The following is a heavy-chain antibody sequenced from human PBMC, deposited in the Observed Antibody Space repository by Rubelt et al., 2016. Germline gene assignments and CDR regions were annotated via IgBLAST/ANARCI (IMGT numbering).Heavy chain of an antibody. CDR2: IYYSGTT. CDR1: GGSIRSSDFY. J-gene: IGHJ5*02. D-gene: IGHD3-22*01. V-gene: IGHV4-39*01. CDR3: ARRAKIGACWCDP. Sequence: QLQLQESGPGLVKPSETLSLTCTVSGGSIRSSDFYWGWIRQPPGKGLEWIGSIYYSGTTYYNSSLRSRVTISVDTSKNRFSLKWSSVTAADTAIHDWARRAKIGACWCDPWGQGTLVTVSS.